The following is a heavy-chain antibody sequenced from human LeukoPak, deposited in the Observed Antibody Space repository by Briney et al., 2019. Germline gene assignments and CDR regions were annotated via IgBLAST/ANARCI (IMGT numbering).Heavy chain of an antibody. CDR2: IHHNGGT. J-gene: IGHJ4*01. CDR3: ATGYWEYYFDY. D-gene: IGHD2-8*02. V-gene: IGHV4-38-2*02. CDR1: GYSISSGYY. Sequence: PSETLSLTCTVSGYSISSGYYWGWIRQPPGKGLEWIASIHHNGGTYYNPSLKSRVTISLDTSKNQFSLKLSSVTAADTAVYYCATGYWEYYFDYWGHGTLVTVSS.